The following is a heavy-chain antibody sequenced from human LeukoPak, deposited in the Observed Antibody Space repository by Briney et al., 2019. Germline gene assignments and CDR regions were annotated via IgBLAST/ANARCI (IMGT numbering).Heavy chain of an antibody. CDR3: ARGKDYDILTGYFRPYYYGMDV. CDR2: MNPNSGNT. J-gene: IGHJ6*02. V-gene: IGHV1-8*01. Sequence: ASVKVSCKASGYTFTSYDINWVRQATGQGLGWMGWMNPNSGNTGYAQKFQGRVTMTRNTSISTAYMELSSLRSEDTAVYYCARGKDYDILTGYFRPYYYGMDVWGQGTTVTVSS. CDR1: GYTFTSYD. D-gene: IGHD3-9*01.